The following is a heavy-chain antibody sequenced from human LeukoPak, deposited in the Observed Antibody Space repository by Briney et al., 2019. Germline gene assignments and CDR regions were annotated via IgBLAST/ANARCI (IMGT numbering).Heavy chain of an antibody. J-gene: IGHJ4*02. CDR1: GDSDSSDSAA. CDR3: ARDPVGGSTIFDS. D-gene: IGHD1-26*01. CDR2: TYFRSKWYY. Sequence: SQTLSLTCAISGDSDSSDSAAWNWIRLSPSRGLEWLARTYFRSKWYYDYALAVKGRITINPDTSKNQFSLQLNSVTPEDTAVYFCARDPVGGSTIFDSWGQGTLVTVSS. V-gene: IGHV6-1*01.